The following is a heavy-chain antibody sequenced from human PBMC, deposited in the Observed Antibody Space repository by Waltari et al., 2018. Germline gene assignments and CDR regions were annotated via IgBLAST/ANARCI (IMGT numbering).Heavy chain of an antibody. CDR2: VSYGGST. V-gene: IGHV4-59*01. D-gene: IGHD1-1*01. CDR3: GRPSGPYNSLDS. J-gene: IGHJ4*02. Sequence: QVQLQESGPGLVKPSETLTLTCPVSGGSIRCYWWNWIRQPPGKGLVWIGYVSYGGSTDYHASLKSRVTMLRDTSKNQVSLTLASVTAADTALYCCGRPSGPYNSLDSWGQGALVTVSS. CDR1: GGSIRCYW.